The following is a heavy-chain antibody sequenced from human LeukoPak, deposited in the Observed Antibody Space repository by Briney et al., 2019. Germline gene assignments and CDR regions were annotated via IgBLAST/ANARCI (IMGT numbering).Heavy chain of an antibody. J-gene: IGHJ4*02. CDR1: GFTFSSYS. CDR2: ISSGSSTI. Sequence: GGSLRLSCAASGFTFSSYSMNWVRQAPGKGLEWVSYISSGSSTIYYADSVKGRFSISRDNAKNSLFLHISSLRDGDTAVYYCATEVVGYGDVHYFDSWGQGTLVAVSS. D-gene: IGHD4-17*01. CDR3: ATEVVGYGDVHYFDS. V-gene: IGHV3-48*02.